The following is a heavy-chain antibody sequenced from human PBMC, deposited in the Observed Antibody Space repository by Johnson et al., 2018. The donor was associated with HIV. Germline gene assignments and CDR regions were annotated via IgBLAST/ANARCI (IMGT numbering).Heavy chain of an antibody. V-gene: IGHV3-33*01. CDR1: GFIFSNYG. CDR3: ARVFCGSDRDVFDI. D-gene: IGHD1-26*01. CDR2: IWYDGSNK. J-gene: IGHJ3*02. Sequence: QVQLVESGGGVVQPGRSLRLSCAASGFIFSNYGVHWVRQAPGKGLEWVAVIWYDGSNKYYADSVKGRFTISRDNSKNTLYLQMNSLRAGDTAVYYCARVFCGSDRDVFDIWGQGTMVTVSS.